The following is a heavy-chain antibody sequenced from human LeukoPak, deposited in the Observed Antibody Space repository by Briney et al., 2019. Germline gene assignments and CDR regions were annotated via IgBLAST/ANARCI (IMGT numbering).Heavy chain of an antibody. J-gene: IGHJ6*03. CDR1: GGTFSSYA. Sequence: SVKVSCKASGGTFSSYAISWVRRAPGQGLEWMGGIIPIFGTANYAQKFQGRVTITTDESTSTAYMELSSLRSGDTAVYYCARSRCGGDCYENYYYYYMDVWGKGTTVTVSS. CDR3: ARSRCGGDCYENYYYYYMDV. CDR2: IIPIFGTA. D-gene: IGHD2-21*02. V-gene: IGHV1-69*05.